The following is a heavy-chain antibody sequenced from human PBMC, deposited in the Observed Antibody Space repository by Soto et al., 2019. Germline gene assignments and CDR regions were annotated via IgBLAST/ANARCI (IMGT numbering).Heavy chain of an antibody. CDR1: GFTFSSYS. J-gene: IGHJ5*02. D-gene: IGHD6-6*01. V-gene: IGHV3-21*01. Sequence: EVQLVESGGGLVKPGGSLRLSCAASGFTFSSYSMNWVRQAPGKGLEWVSSISSSSSYIYYADSVKGRFTISRDNAKNSLYLQMNSLRAEDTAVYYCVRAAQLAGDWFDPWGQGTLVTVSS. CDR2: ISSSSSYI. CDR3: VRAAQLAGDWFDP.